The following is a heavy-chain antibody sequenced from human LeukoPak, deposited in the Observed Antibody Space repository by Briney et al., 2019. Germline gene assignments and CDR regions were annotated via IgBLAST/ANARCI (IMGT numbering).Heavy chain of an antibody. CDR2: INPDSGGT. Sequence: GASVKVSCKASGYSFTDYYMHWVRQAPGQGLESMGWINPDSGGTNYPQKFQGRVTMTRDTSISTAYMELSRLRSDDTAVYCCARGGHYYSYSMDVWGKGTTVTVSS. V-gene: IGHV1-2*02. J-gene: IGHJ6*03. CDR1: GYSFTDYY. CDR3: ARGGHYYSYSMDV.